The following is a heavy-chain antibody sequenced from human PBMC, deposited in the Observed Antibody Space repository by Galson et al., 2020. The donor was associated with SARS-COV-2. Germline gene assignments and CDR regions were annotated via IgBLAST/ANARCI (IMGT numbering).Heavy chain of an antibody. CDR3: ASMTIRDYYYYYGMDV. D-gene: IGHD2-21*01. Sequence: GGSLRLSCAASGFTFSSYSMNWVRQAPGKGLEWVSYISSSSSTIYYADSVKGRFTISRDNAKNSLYLQMNSLRAEDTAVYYCASMTIRDYYYYYGMDVWGQGTTVTVSS. CDR2: ISSSSSTI. V-gene: IGHV3-48*01. CDR1: GFTFSSYS. J-gene: IGHJ6*02.